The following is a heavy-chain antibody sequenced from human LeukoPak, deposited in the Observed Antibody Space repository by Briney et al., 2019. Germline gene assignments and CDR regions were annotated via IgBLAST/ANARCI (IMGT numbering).Heavy chain of an antibody. J-gene: IGHJ4*02. CDR2: IKEDGSAK. Sequence: GGSLRLSCAASGFTFSSSYMTWVRQAPGKSLEWVANIKEDGSAKYYVASVKGRFTISRDNTKNSLYLQMNSLRADDTAIYYCVRGFRSDYWGQGTLVSVSS. V-gene: IGHV3-7*04. CDR1: GFTFSSSY. CDR3: VRGFRSDY. D-gene: IGHD2/OR15-2a*01.